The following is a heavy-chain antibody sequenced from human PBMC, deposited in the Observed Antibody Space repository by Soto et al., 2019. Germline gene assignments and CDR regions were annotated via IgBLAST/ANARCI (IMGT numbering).Heavy chain of an antibody. J-gene: IGHJ4*02. CDR1: GFTFSRYT. V-gene: IGHV3-48*04. CDR2: ISGGGGTM. CDR3: ARDKSGSYSIDY. D-gene: IGHD1-26*01. Sequence: EVQLVESGGGLVQSGGSLRLTCAASGFTFSRYTMNWVRQAPGKGLEWLSYISGGGGTMFYADSVKGRVTISRDNAKNSLYLQMDSLRAEDTAVYYCARDKSGSYSIDYWGQGPLVTVSS.